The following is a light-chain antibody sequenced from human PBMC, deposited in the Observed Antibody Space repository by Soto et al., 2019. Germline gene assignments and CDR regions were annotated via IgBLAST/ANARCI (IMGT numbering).Light chain of an antibody. Sequence: EIVLTQSPGTLSLSPGDRATLSCTASQSLSSSYLAWYQQKPGQAPRLLIYGATSRATGIPDRFSGSGSGTDFTLTITRLEPEGFAVSYYQQYCPSAAWTFGLGTKVESK. CDR2: GAT. CDR1: QSLSSSY. CDR3: QQYCPSAAWT. V-gene: IGKV3-20*01. J-gene: IGKJ1*01.